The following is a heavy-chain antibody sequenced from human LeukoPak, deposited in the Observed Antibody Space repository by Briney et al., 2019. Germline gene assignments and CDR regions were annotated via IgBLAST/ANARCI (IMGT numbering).Heavy chain of an antibody. CDR2: IKTKIEGETT. J-gene: IGHJ4*02. Sequence: GGSLRLSCAASGXTFSNAWMTWVRQAPGKGLEWVGRIKTKIEGETTDYAAPVKGRFTISRDDSKNTLSLQMYSLKTEDTAVYYCTTTYDYWGQGTLVTVSS. CDR3: TTTYDY. CDR1: GXTFSNAW. V-gene: IGHV3-15*01.